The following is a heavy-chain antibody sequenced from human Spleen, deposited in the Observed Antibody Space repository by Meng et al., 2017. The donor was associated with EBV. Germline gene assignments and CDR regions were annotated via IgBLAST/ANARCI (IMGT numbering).Heavy chain of an antibody. D-gene: IGHD2-15*01. J-gene: IGHJ5*02. Sequence: QVQLVQSGAGLQPPGSSVKVSGKSSGRTFRSVAVSWVRQAPGQGLEWRGGVIPTLGTANYAQKFQGRVTITADKSTSTAYMELSSLRSEDTAVYYCASRTLGYCSGGRCYWFDPWGQGTLVTVSS. CDR1: GRTFRSVA. V-gene: IGHV1-69*06. CDR3: ASRTLGYCSGGRCYWFDP. CDR2: VIPTLGTA.